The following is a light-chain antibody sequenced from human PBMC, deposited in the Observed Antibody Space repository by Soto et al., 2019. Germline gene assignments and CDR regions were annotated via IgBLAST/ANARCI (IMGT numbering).Light chain of an antibody. CDR1: SSNIGAGYD. J-gene: IGLJ3*02. V-gene: IGLV1-40*01. CDR2: GNS. Sequence: QSVLTQPPSVGGAPGQRVTISCTGSSSNIGAGYDVHWYQQLPGTAPKLLIYGNSNRPSGVPDRFSGSKSGTSASLAITGLQAEDEADYYCQSYDSSLSGGVFGGGTKVTVL. CDR3: QSYDSSLSGGV.